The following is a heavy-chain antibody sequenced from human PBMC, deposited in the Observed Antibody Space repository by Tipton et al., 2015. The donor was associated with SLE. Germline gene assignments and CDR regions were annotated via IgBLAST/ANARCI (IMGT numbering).Heavy chain of an antibody. CDR3: ARLRTGFPNWFVP. J-gene: IGHJ5*02. D-gene: IGHD3-16*01. Sequence: TLSLTCTVSGVSTSSSRYYWDWIRQPPGKGLEWIGGIFYSGSIDYNPSLKSRVTISVDTSKNQFPLKLSSVTAADTAVYYCARLRTGFPNWFVPWGQGTLVTVSS. CDR1: GVSTSSSRYY. CDR2: IFYSGSI. V-gene: IGHV4-39*01.